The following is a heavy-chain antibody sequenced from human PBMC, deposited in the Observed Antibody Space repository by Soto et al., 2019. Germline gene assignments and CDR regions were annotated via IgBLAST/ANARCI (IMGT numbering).Heavy chain of an antibody. V-gene: IGHV3-64*01. J-gene: IGHJ6*03. Sequence: EVQLVESGGGLVQPGGSLRLSCAASGFTFSNYAMDWVRQAPGKVLEYVSGISSNGVGTYYANSVKDRFTISRDNSKNTLYLQMGSLIAEDMAVYYCARREQSDYYYMYVWGKGTSVTVSS. CDR2: ISSNGVGT. CDR1: GFTFSNYA. CDR3: ARREQSDYYYMYV. D-gene: IGHD6-19*01.